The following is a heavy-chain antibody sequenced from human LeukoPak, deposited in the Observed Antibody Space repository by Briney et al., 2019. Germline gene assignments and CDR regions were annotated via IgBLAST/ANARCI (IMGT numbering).Heavy chain of an antibody. J-gene: IGHJ4*02. V-gene: IGHV1-46*01. Sequence: ASVKVSCKASGYTFTSYYMHWVRQAPGQGLEWVGIINPSGGSTSYAQKFQGRVTMTRDTSTSTVYMELSSLRSEDTAVYYCARGAGQDIVVVPAASTQLLWFGELFLYWGQGTLATVSS. CDR2: INPSGGST. CDR1: GYTFTSYY. CDR3: ARGAGQDIVVVPAASTQLLWFGELFLY. D-gene: IGHD2-2*01.